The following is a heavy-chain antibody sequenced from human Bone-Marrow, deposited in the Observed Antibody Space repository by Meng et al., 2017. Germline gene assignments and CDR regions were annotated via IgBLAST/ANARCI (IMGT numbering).Heavy chain of an antibody. CDR3: TRNEYYCLGY. CDR2: IYHDGSA. CDR1: GGSISSDHW. J-gene: IGHJ4*02. D-gene: IGHD3-16*01. Sequence: QVQLRGSGPGLVKPPGPCSLTCAVSGGSISSDHWWSWVRQSPGKGLEWIGEIYHDGSARYNPSLKSRVTISVDRAKNQFSLTLTSVTAADTAVYYCTRNEYYCLGYWGQGTLVTVSS. V-gene: IGHV4-4*03.